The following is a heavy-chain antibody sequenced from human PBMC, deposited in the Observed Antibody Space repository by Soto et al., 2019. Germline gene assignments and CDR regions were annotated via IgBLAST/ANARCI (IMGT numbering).Heavy chain of an antibody. CDR3: ASAMGNNYGVGTNYYFDY. J-gene: IGHJ4*02. CDR2: IIPIFGTA. D-gene: IGHD5-18*01. V-gene: IGHV1-69*06. Sequence: QVQLVQSGAEVKKPGSSVTVSCQSSGGTFSTYSIVWVRQAPGEGLEWMGGIIPIFGTANYAQKFHGRVTITADKSTNTAFMEMSSLKSEDTAMYSGASAMGNNYGVGTNYYFDYWGQGTLVTVSS. CDR1: GGTFSTYS.